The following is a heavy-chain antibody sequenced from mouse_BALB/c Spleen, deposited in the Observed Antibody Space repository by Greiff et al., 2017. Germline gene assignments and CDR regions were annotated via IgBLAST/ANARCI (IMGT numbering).Heavy chain of an antibody. Sequence: EVQLQQSGAELVKPGASVKLSCTASGFNIKDTYMHWVKQRPEQGLGWIGRIDPANGNTKYDPKFQGKATITADTSSNTAYLQLSSLTSEDTAVYYCARGYGNHRAWFAYWGQGTLVTVSA. CDR2: IDPANGNT. V-gene: IGHV14-3*02. CDR1: GFNIKDTY. CDR3: ARGYGNHRAWFAY. D-gene: IGHD2-10*02. J-gene: IGHJ3*01.